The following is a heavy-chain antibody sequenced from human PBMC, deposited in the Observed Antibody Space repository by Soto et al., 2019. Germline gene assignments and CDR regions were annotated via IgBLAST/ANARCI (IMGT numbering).Heavy chain of an antibody. V-gene: IGHV4-59*01. Sequence: LSLTCTVSGGSISSYYWSWIRQPPGKGLEWIGYIYYSGSTNYNPSLKSRVTISVDTSKNQFSLKLSSVTAADTAVYYCARDVSTGWLEPYYYYGMDVWGQGTTVTVSS. J-gene: IGHJ6*02. D-gene: IGHD3-22*01. CDR2: IYYSGST. CDR1: GGSISSYY. CDR3: ARDVSTGWLEPYYYYGMDV.